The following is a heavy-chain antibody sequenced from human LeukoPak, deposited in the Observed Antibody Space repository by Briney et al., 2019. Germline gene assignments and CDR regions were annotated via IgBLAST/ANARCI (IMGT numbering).Heavy chain of an antibody. CDR1: GFTFSSYW. Sequence: PGGSLRLSCAASGFTFSSYWMSWVRQAPGKGLEWVANIKQDGSEKYYVDSVKGRFTISRDNAKNSLYLQMNSLRAEDTAVYYCARNLIAVAGTDDAFDIWGQGTKVTVSS. CDR2: IKQDGSEK. J-gene: IGHJ3*02. D-gene: IGHD6-19*01. V-gene: IGHV3-7*01. CDR3: ARNLIAVAGTDDAFDI.